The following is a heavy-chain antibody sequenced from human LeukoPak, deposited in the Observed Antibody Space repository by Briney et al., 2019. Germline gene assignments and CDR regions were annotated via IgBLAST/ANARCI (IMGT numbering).Heavy chain of an antibody. CDR3: AKDRLVATVTTTGNHDY. CDR2: ISGSGGSA. Sequence: GGSLRLSCAASGFTFSTYAMSWVRQAPGKGLEWVSAISGSGGSAYYADSVKGRFTISRDNSKNTLYLQMNSLRAEDTAVYYCAKDRLVATVTTTGNHDYWGQGTLVTVSS. J-gene: IGHJ4*02. V-gene: IGHV3-23*01. D-gene: IGHD4-17*01. CDR1: GFTFSTYA.